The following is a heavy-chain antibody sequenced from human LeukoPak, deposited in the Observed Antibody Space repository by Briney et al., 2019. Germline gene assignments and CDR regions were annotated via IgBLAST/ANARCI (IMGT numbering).Heavy chain of an antibody. D-gene: IGHD2-2*01. CDR1: RGTDSSYA. CDR2: IIPILGIA. J-gene: IGHJ4*02. CDR3: ASMPYCSSTSCLDY. V-gene: IGHV1-69*04. Sequence: SVKVSCKASRGTDSSYAIRWVRQAPGQGLEWMGRIIPILGIANYAQKFQGRVTITADKSTSTAYMELSSLRSEDTAVYYCASMPYCSSTSCLDYWGQGTLVTVSS.